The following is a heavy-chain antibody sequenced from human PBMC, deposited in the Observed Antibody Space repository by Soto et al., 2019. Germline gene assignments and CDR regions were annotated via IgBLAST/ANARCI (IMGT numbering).Heavy chain of an antibody. Sequence: GGSLRLSCAASGFTFSSYGMHWVRQAPGKGLEWVAVIWYDGSNKYYADSVKGRFTISRDNSKNTLYLQMNSLRAEDTAAYYCARDEGCSSTSCPFDYWGQGTLVTVSS. J-gene: IGHJ4*02. CDR3: ARDEGCSSTSCPFDY. CDR1: GFTFSSYG. D-gene: IGHD2-2*01. V-gene: IGHV3-33*01. CDR2: IWYDGSNK.